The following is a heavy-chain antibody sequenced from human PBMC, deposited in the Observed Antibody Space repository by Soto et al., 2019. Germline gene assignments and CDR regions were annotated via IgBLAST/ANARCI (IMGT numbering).Heavy chain of an antibody. D-gene: IGHD2-2*01. J-gene: IGHJ6*02. V-gene: IGHV1-69*12. Sequence: QVQLVQSGAEVKKPGSSVTVSCKASGGTFSSYAISWVRQAPGQGLERMGGIIPIFGTPNYAQKFQGRVTTTADESTGTANMELSSLRSEDTAVYYCASSRYCISTSYHRTSVGYYYYGMDVWGQGTTVTVSS. CDR1: GGTFSSYA. CDR2: IIPIFGTP. CDR3: ASSRYCISTSYHRTSVGYYYYGMDV.